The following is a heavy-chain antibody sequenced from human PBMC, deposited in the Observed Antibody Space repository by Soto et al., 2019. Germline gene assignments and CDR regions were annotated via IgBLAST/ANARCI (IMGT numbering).Heavy chain of an antibody. D-gene: IGHD2-2*01. CDR3: ADLSRNCTSSNCD. J-gene: IGHJ4*02. V-gene: IGHV3-23*01. Sequence: DVRLLESGGGLVQPGGSLRLSCAASGFTFSSYSMSWVRQAPGKGLEWVSTIGTSASKYYGDSVRGRFTISRDNTRNKLYLKMNSLLAEGKAVYYCADLSRNCTSSNCDWGQGTLVTVS. CDR2: IGTSASK. CDR1: GFTFSSYS.